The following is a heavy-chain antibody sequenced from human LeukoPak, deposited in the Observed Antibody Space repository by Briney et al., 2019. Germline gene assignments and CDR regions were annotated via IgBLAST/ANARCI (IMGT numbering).Heavy chain of an antibody. Sequence: SETLSLTCSVSGDSISNNNWSWAWIRPLPGEGLEWIGTMPFDEKVSDNEIPSYNPSLKGRVTISAEKSKSQLYMKVKSVNAEDTGSYYGAALALNGVAGRGWFDAWGQGTLVIVSS. V-gene: IGHV4-39*01. CDR3: AALALNGVAGRGWFDA. D-gene: IGHD3-3*01. J-gene: IGHJ5*02. CDR2: MPFDEKVSDNEIP. CDR1: GDSISNNNWS.